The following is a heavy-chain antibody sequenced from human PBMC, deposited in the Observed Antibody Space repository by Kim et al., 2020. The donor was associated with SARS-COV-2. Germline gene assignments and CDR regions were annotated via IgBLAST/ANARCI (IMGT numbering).Heavy chain of an antibody. CDR1: GFTFSSYA. D-gene: IGHD3-22*01. Sequence: GGSLRLSCAASGFTFSSYAMSWVRQAPGKGLEWVSAISGSGGSTYYADSVKGRFTISRDNSKNTLYLQMNSLRAEDTAVYYCAKGASSGYYYDWYYYGMDVWGQGTPLTASS. J-gene: IGHJ6*02. CDR2: ISGSGGST. CDR3: AKGASSGYYYDWYYYGMDV. V-gene: IGHV3-23*01.